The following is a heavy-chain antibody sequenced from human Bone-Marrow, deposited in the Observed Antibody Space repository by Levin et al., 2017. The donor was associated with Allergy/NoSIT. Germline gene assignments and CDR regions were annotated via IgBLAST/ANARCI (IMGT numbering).Heavy chain of an antibody. J-gene: IGHJ4*02. Sequence: GGSLRLSCAVSGFTFNTYWMHWVRRVPGKGLVWVSRINGDGRSITYADSVRGRFTISRTTAKNTLYLQMNSLRAEDTAGYYCARGLYASGTDLDSWGQGTLVSVSS. CDR1: GFTFNTYW. D-gene: IGHD3-10*01. V-gene: IGHV3-74*01. CDR3: ARGLYASGTDLDS. CDR2: INGDGRSI.